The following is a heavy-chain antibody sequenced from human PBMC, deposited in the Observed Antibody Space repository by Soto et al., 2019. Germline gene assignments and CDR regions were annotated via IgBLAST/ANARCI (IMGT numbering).Heavy chain of an antibody. J-gene: IGHJ4*02. D-gene: IGHD4-17*01. V-gene: IGHV4-31*03. CDR3: ARVFDYGDPGVDY. CDR2: IYYSGST. Sequence: PSETLSLTCTVSGGSISSGGYYGSWIRQHPGKGLEWIGYIYYSGSTYYNPSLKSRVTISVDTSKNQFSLKLSSVTAADTAVYYCARVFDYGDPGVDYWGQGTLVTVSS. CDR1: GGSISSGGYY.